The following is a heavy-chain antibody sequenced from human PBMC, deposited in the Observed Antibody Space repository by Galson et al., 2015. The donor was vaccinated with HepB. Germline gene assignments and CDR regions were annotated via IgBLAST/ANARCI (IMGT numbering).Heavy chain of an antibody. V-gene: IGHV3-9*01. CDR1: GFTFDDYA. CDR3: VKEADDAFAL. Sequence: SLRLSCAASGFTFDDYAMHWVRQAPGKGLEWVSYISWNSGTIGYADSVRGRFTIPRDNGNNSLYLQMNSLRAEDTALYYCVKEADDAFALWGQGTMVTVSS. CDR2: ISWNSGTI. J-gene: IGHJ3*01.